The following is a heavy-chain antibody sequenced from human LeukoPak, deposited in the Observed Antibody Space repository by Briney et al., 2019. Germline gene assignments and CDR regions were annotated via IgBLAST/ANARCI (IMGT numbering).Heavy chain of an antibody. J-gene: IGHJ4*02. Sequence: GESLKISCKGSGYSFATYWIGWVRPMPGKGLEWMGIIYLRDSDTTYSPSFQGQVTISADNSISTAYLQWNSLKASDTAMYYCARRSGNYYYFDYWGQGTLVTVSS. V-gene: IGHV5-51*01. CDR2: IYLRDSDT. D-gene: IGHD1-26*01. CDR3: ARRSGNYYYFDY. CDR1: GYSFATYW.